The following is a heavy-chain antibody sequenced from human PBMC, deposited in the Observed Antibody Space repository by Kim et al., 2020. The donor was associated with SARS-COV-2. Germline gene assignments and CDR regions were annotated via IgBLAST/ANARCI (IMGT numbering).Heavy chain of an antibody. D-gene: IGHD2-8*02. CDR1: GFTFSSYA. Sequence: GGSLRLSCAASGFTFSSYAMHWVRQAPGKGLEWVAVISYDGSNKYYVDSVKGRFTISRDNSKNTLYLQMNSLRAEDTAVYYCARDQIVLVVYAIGYFDY. J-gene: IGHJ4*03. CDR2: ISYDGSNK. CDR3: ARDQIVLVVYAIGYFDY. V-gene: IGHV3-30*04.